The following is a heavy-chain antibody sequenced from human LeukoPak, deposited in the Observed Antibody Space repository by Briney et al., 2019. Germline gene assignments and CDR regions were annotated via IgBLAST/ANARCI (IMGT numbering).Heavy chain of an antibody. Sequence: ASVKVSCKASGYTFTSYGISWVRQAPGQGLEWMGWISAYNGNTNYAQKLQGRVTMTTDTSTSTAYMELRSLRSDDRAVYYCARVVPFSGSYFPSPPDYWGQGTLVTVSS. CDR3: ARVVPFSGSYFPSPPDY. CDR1: GYTFTSYG. J-gene: IGHJ4*02. CDR2: ISAYNGNT. D-gene: IGHD1-26*01. V-gene: IGHV1-18*01.